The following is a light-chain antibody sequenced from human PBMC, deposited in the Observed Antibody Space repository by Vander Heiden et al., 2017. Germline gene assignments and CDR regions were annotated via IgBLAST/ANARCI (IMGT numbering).Light chain of an antibody. CDR3: CSYAGSSTYVV. V-gene: IGLV2-23*01. J-gene: IGLJ2*01. CDR2: EGS. CDR1: SSDVGSYNL. Sequence: GQSMTISCTGTSSDVGSYNLVSWYQQHPGKAPKLMIYEGSKRPSGVSNRFSGSKSGNTASLTISGLQAEDEADYYCCSYAGSSTYVVFGGGTKLTVL.